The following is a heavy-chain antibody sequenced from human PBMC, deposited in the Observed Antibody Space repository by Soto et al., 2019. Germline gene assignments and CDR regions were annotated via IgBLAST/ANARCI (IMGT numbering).Heavy chain of an antibody. CDR1: GYTFTGYF. CDR2: INPYSGGA. V-gene: IGHV1-2*02. J-gene: IGHJ5*01. Sequence: GXAVKGSCTASGYTFTGYFRHWVRQAPGQGLEWMGWINPYSGGADYAQSFQGRVTMTRDTSISTVYMELSRLRFDGTAVYYCASLIRRAYYNSPLDTSGHGTVVTVSS. D-gene: IGHD3-10*01. CDR3: ASLIRRAYYNSPLDT.